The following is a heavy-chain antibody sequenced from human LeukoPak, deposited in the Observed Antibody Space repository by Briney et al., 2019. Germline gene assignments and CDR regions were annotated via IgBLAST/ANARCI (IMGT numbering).Heavy chain of an antibody. CDR1: GFTFSDYY. J-gene: IGHJ6*02. CDR3: AGGAARDYYYYGMDV. Sequence: GGSLRLSCAVSGFTFSDYYMSWIRQAPGKGLEWVSYISSSGTTIYYTDSVKGRFTISRDNAKNSLYLQMNSLRAEDTAVYYCAGGAARDYYYYGMDVWGQGTTVTVSS. CDR2: ISSSGTTI. D-gene: IGHD6-13*01. V-gene: IGHV3-11*01.